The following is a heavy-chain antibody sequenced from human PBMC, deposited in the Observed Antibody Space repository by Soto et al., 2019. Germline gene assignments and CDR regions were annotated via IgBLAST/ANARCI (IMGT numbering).Heavy chain of an antibody. D-gene: IGHD2-8*02. J-gene: IGHJ3*01. CDR1: GFICSSYD. CDR3: AKATATGGGAFDF. Sequence: PVGSLRLSCAASGFICSSYDMSWVRQAPGKGLEWVSTILVDGRTFYVDSVKGRFTISRDSSQNTVYLQMNSLTAGDTALYYCAKATATGGGAFDFCGQGTMVTVSS. V-gene: IGHV3-23*01. CDR2: ILVDGRT.